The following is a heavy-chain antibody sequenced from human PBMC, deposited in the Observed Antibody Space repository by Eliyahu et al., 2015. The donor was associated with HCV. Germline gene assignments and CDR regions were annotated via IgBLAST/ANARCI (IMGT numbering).Heavy chain of an antibody. CDR1: GGTFSSXA. Sequence: QVQLVQSGAEVKKPGSSVKVSCKXSGGTFSSXAXSWVRXAPGQXLEWMGGIIPIFGIANYAQKFQGRVTITADKSTSTAYMELSSLRSEDTAVYYCAAGYDSSLGYWGQGTLVTVSS. J-gene: IGHJ4*02. D-gene: IGHD3-22*01. V-gene: IGHV1-69*17. CDR2: IIPIFGIA. CDR3: AAGYDSSLGY.